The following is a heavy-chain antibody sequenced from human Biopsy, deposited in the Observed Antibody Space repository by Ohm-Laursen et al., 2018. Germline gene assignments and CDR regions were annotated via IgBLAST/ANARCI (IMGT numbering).Heavy chain of an antibody. CDR1: PGTFNRYG. V-gene: IGHV1-69*10. D-gene: IGHD2-2*01. Sequence: GASVKVSCKAPPGTFNRYGIIWVRQAPGQGLEWMGGIITILRTTAYAQTFLGRVTITADSPTSTVDMELTSLTSDDTAVYFCAGEAIGYQLPCDDWGQGTLVTVSS. CDR2: IITILRTT. J-gene: IGHJ4*02. CDR3: AGEAIGYQLPCDD.